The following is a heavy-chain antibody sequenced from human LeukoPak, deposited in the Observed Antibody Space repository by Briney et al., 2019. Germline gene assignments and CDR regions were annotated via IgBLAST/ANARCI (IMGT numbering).Heavy chain of an antibody. CDR3: ARDNWGEYSSSSKLFDY. CDR2: ISAYNGNT. CDR1: GYTFTSYG. D-gene: IGHD6-6*01. V-gene: IGHV1-18*01. J-gene: IGHJ4*02. Sequence: ASVKVSCKASGYTFTSYGISWVRQAPGQGLEWMGWISAYNGNTNYAQKLQGRVTMTTDTSTSTAYMELRSLRSDDTAVYYCARDNWGEYSSSSKLFDYWGQGTLVTVSS.